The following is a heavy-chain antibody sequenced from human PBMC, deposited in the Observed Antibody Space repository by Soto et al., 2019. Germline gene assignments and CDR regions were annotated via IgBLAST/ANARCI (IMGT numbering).Heavy chain of an antibody. D-gene: IGHD4-17*01. J-gene: IGHJ4*02. CDR3: AKEHGPYGDCLDY. Sequence: EVQLLESGGGLVQPGGSLRLSCAASGFTFNSYAMSWVRQAPGKGLEWVAAISSRGGRTHYAASGKGRFTISRDNSKNELELQVDSLRAEDTAVYYCAKEHGPYGDCLDYLVQGTLVTVSS. CDR1: GFTFNSYA. V-gene: IGHV3-23*01. CDR2: ISSRGGRT.